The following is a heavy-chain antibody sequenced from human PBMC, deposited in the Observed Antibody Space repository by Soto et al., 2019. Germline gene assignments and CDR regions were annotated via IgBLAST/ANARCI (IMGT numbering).Heavy chain of an antibody. Sequence: PGGSLRLSCAASGFTVSGNYMNWVRQSPGKGLEWVSVIHSGGSTYYADSVKGRFTISRDNFKNTLYLQMNSLRVEDTAVYYCARDYQYSSGWSGLHVSGQGTTVPVYS. J-gene: IGHJ6*02. CDR2: IHSGGST. D-gene: IGHD6-19*01. CDR1: GFTVSGNY. V-gene: IGHV3-53*01. CDR3: ARDYQYSSGWSGLHV.